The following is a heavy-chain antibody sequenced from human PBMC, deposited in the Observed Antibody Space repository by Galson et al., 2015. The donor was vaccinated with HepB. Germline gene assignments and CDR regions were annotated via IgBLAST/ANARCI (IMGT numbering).Heavy chain of an antibody. J-gene: IGHJ4*02. CDR1: GYNFPTSW. CDR2: IFPADSDT. CDR3: ARRISGWYFDY. Sequence: QSGAEVKKPGESLKISCQASGYNFPTSWIGWVRQMPGKGLEWMGIIFPADSDTRYSPSFQGQVTISADKSINTAYLQWSSLKASDTAIYYCARRISGWYFDYWGQGTLVTVSS. V-gene: IGHV5-51*01. D-gene: IGHD6-19*01.